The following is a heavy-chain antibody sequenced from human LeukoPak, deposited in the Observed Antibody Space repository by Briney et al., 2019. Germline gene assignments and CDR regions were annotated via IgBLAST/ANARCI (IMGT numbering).Heavy chain of an antibody. CDR2: INPNSGGT. Sequence: ASVKVSCKASGYTFTGYYMHWVRQAPGQGLEWMGWINPNSGGTNYAQKFQGRVTMTRDTSISTAYMELSRLRSDDTAVYYCASVLMTTVTTYVTHAFDIWGQGTMVTVSS. J-gene: IGHJ3*02. V-gene: IGHV1-2*02. D-gene: IGHD4-17*01. CDR3: ASVLMTTVTTYVTHAFDI. CDR1: GYTFTGYY.